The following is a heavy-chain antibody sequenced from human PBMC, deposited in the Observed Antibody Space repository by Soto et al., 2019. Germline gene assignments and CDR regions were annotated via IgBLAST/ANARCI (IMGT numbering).Heavy chain of an antibody. J-gene: IGHJ4*02. Sequence: GGSLRLSCAASGFTFSSYAMSWVRQAPGKGLEWVSAISGSGGSTYYADSVKGRFTISRDNSKNTLYLQMNSLRAEDTAVYYCAKANQSLRSGIAAAVPFDYWGQGTLVTVSS. CDR1: GFTFSSYA. CDR2: ISGSGGST. D-gene: IGHD6-13*01. V-gene: IGHV3-23*01. CDR3: AKANQSLRSGIAAAVPFDY.